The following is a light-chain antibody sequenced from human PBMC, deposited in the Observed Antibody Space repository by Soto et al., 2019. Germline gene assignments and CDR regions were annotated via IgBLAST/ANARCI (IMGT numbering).Light chain of an antibody. CDR2: EVS. Sequence: QSALAQPSSLSGSPGQSITISGTGTISDIGGYNFVSWYHQHPGKAPKLMIYEVSNRPSGVSDRFSGSKSGNTASLTISGLQAEDEADYYCSSFRSGTTLFGTGTKVT. J-gene: IGLJ1*01. V-gene: IGLV2-14*01. CDR3: SSFRSGTTL. CDR1: ISDIGGYNF.